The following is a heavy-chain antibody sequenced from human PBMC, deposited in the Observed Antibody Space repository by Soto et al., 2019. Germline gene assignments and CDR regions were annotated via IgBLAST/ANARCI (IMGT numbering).Heavy chain of an antibody. CDR2: ISGSGGST. V-gene: IGHV3-23*01. J-gene: IGHJ4*02. CDR1: GFTFSTYA. D-gene: IGHD6-13*01. CDR3: AKSSSWYLGFDY. Sequence: TGGSLRLSCAASGFTFSTYAMSWLRRAPGKGLEWVSAISGSGGSTYYADSVKGRFTISRDNSKNTLYLQMNSLTAEDTAVYYCAKSSSWYLGFDYWGQGTLVTVS.